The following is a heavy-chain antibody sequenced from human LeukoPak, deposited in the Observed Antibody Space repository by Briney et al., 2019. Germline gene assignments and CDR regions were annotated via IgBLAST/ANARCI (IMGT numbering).Heavy chain of an antibody. D-gene: IGHD1-26*01. CDR1: GYTFSGYY. J-gene: IGHJ4*02. Sequence: ASVKVSCKASGYTFSGYYMHWVRQAPGQGLEWLGWINPNSGGTNHAQNFQGRVTMTRDTSISTVYMEQSSLRSDDTAVYFCAREGSRVGAPKPPSDYWGQGTLVTVSS. CDR2: INPNSGGT. CDR3: AREGSRVGAPKPPSDY. V-gene: IGHV1-2*02.